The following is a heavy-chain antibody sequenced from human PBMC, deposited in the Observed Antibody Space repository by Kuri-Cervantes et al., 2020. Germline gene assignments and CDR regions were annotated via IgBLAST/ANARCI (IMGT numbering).Heavy chain of an antibody. D-gene: IGHD1-26*01. CDR2: INHSGST. J-gene: IGHJ4*02. V-gene: IGHV4-34*01. CDR1: GGSFSGYY. CDR3: AKDGASKWEGYYFDY. Sequence: SETLSLTCAVYGGSFSGYYWRWIRQPPGKGLEWIGEINHSGSTNYNPSLKSRVTISVDTSKNQISLKSSSVTAADTAVYYCAKDGASKWEGYYFDYWGQGTLVTVSS.